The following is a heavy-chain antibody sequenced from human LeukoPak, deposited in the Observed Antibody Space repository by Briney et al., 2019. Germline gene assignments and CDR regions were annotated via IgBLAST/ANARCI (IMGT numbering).Heavy chain of an antibody. Sequence: GGPLRLSCAASGFTFSSYAMNWVRQAPGKGLEWVSSISGGSNNINYAGSVKGRFTTSRDNSQNTLYLQMNSLRAEDTAVYYCARDNSSGSLDYWGQGNLVTVSS. CDR1: GFTFSSYA. CDR2: ISGGSNNI. CDR3: ARDNSSGSLDY. V-gene: IGHV3-23*01. D-gene: IGHD3-10*01. J-gene: IGHJ4*02.